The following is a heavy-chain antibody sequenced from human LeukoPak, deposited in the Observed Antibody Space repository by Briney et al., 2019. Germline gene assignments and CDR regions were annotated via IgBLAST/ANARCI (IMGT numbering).Heavy chain of an antibody. J-gene: IGHJ5*02. CDR2: MNPNSGNT. CDR1: GYTFTSYD. D-gene: IGHD2-2*01. V-gene: IGHV1-8*01. Sequence: ASVKVSCKASGYTFTSYDINWVRQATGQGLEWMGWMNPNSGNTGYAQKFQGRVTMTRNTSISTAYMELSSLRSEDTAVYYCARGATLYCSSTSCYVGNWFDPWGQGTLVTVSS. CDR3: ARGATLYCSSTSCYVGNWFDP.